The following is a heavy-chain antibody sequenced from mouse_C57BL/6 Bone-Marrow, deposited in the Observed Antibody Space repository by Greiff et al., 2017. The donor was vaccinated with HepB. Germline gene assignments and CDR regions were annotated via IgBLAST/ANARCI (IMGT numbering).Heavy chain of an antibody. V-gene: IGHV5-6*01. CDR2: ISSGGSYT. CDR1: GFTFSSYG. J-gene: IGHJ4*01. Sequence: EVQVVESGGDLVKPGGSLKLSCAASGFTFSSYGMSWVRQTPDKRLEWVATISSGGSYTYYPDSVKGRFTISRDNAKNTLYLQMSSLKSEDTAMYYCARLRTVSYAMDYWGQGTSVTVSS. CDR3: ARLRTVSYAMDY. D-gene: IGHD1-1*01.